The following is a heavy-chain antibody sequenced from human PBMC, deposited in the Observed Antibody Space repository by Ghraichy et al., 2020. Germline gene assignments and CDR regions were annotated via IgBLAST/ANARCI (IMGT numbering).Heavy chain of an antibody. J-gene: IGHJ6*02. CDR3: PSYASEVPVPLGPSFDYSGRDV. CDR2: IYYTGGT. CDR1: GGSISSVGYY. Sequence: SQTLSLTCTVSGGSISSVGYYWSWIRQHPGKGLEWIGYIYYTGGTYYNPSLKSRAIISFDASKNQVTLKLSSVTAADTAVYYCPSYASEVPVPLGPSFDYSGRDVWGQGTTVSVSS. D-gene: IGHD3-10*02. V-gene: IGHV4-31*03.